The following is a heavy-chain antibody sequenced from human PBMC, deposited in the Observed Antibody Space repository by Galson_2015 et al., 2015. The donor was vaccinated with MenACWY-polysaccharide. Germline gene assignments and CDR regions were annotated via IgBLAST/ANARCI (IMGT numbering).Heavy chain of an antibody. V-gene: IGHV3-53*01. CDR2: IYSAGST. CDR1: GFTVSSHY. J-gene: IGHJ4*02. Sequence: SLRLSCAAAGFTVSSHYMSWVRQAPGKGLEWVSVIYSAGSTYYADSVKGRFTISRDNSKNTLFLQMNSLRVEDTAVYYCAIGRTGYSYGNWGQGTLVTVSS. CDR3: AIGRTGYSYGN. D-gene: IGHD5-18*01.